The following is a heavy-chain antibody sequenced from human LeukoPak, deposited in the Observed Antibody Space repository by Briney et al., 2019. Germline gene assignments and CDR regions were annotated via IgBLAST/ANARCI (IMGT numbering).Heavy chain of an antibody. D-gene: IGHD2-15*01. CDR3: ARAVVVAARPDNWFDP. CDR2: IYYSGST. J-gene: IGHJ5*02. Sequence: PSETLSLTCTVSGGPISSGGYYWSWIRQHPGKGLEWIGYIYYSGSTYYNPSLKSRVTISVDTSKNQFSLKLSSVTAADTAVYYCARAVVVAARPDNWFDPWGQGTLVTVSS. CDR1: GGPISSGGYY. V-gene: IGHV4-31*03.